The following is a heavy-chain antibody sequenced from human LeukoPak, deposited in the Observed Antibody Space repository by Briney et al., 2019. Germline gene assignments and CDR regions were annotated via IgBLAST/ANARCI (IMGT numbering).Heavy chain of an antibody. Sequence: GGSLRLSCAASGFTFNRYDIHWVRQAPGKGLEGVAVTSIDGRLKFYADSVKGRFTISRDNHKNTLYLQMNSLRPEDTAVYNCARDPVPGKPDYFDDWGQGTLVTVSS. CDR3: ARDPVPGKPDYFDD. J-gene: IGHJ4*02. D-gene: IGHD1-14*01. CDR1: GFTFNRYD. CDR2: TSIDGRLK. V-gene: IGHV3-30*04.